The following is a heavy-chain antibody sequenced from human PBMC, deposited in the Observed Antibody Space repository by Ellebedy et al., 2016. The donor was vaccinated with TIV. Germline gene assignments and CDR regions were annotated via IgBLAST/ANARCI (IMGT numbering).Heavy chain of an antibody. Sequence: SETLSLXXTVSGSSISSYYWSWIRQPAGKGLEWIGRIYTSGGIDYNPSLKSRVTMSLDTSKNEFTLKLSSVTAADTALYYCAREYSSSSGKVFDYWGQGTLVTVSS. D-gene: IGHD6-6*01. V-gene: IGHV4-4*07. J-gene: IGHJ4*02. CDR3: AREYSSSSGKVFDY. CDR1: GSSISSYY. CDR2: IYTSGGI.